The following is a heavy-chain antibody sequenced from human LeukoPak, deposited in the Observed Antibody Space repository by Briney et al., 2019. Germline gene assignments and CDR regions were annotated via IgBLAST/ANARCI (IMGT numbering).Heavy chain of an antibody. J-gene: IGHJ3*01. Sequence: PSETLSLTCTVSSASTSAYYWSWIRQPPGKGLEWIGYSYSGGNANYNPSLKSRVTISIDTSENQFSLRLTSVTAADTAIYFCAHSKRGGGYYINAFAVWGQGALVTISS. CDR3: AHSKRGGGYYINAFAV. D-gene: IGHD1-26*01. V-gene: IGHV4-59*01. CDR1: SASTSAYY. CDR2: SYSGGNA.